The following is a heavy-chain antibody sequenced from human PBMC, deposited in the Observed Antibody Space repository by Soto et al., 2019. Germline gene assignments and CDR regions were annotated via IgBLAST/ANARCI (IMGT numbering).Heavy chain of an antibody. Sequence: PGGSLRLSCAASGFTFSSYSMNWVRQAPGKGLEWVSSISSSSSYIYYADSVKGRFTISRDNAKNSLYLQMNSLRAEDTAVYYCARDGVVVPAAPTYYYYYMDVWGKGTTVTVSS. CDR1: GFTFSSYS. CDR2: ISSSSSYI. CDR3: ARDGVVVPAAPTYYYYYMDV. V-gene: IGHV3-21*01. J-gene: IGHJ6*03. D-gene: IGHD2-2*01.